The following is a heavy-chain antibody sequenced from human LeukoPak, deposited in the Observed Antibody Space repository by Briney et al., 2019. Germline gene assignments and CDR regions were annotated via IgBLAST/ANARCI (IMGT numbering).Heavy chain of an antibody. CDR1: GYIFTSYW. Sequence: GGSLQISCKGSGYIFTSYWIGWVRQLPGKGLEWMGIIYPGDSDTRYSPSFQGQVTISADKSISTAYLQWSSLKASDTAMYYCARHYYDYVWGSYGIDYWGQGTLVTVSS. CDR3: ARHYYDYVWGSYGIDY. J-gene: IGHJ4*02. D-gene: IGHD3-16*01. CDR2: IYPGDSDT. V-gene: IGHV5-51*01.